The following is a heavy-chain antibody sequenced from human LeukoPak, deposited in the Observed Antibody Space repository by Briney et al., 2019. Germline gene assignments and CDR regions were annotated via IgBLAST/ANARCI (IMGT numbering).Heavy chain of an antibody. CDR1: GFTFNSYV. CDR2: INGGGSNT. J-gene: IGHJ4*02. V-gene: IGHV3-23*01. D-gene: IGHD2-15*01. Sequence: GGSLRLSCAASGFTFNSYVMSWVRQAPGKGLEWVSAINGGGSNTYYADSAKGRFTISRDNSKNMLYLQMNSLRADDTAIYYCAKSVVVITFRFDDWGQGALVTVSS. CDR3: AKSVVVITFRFDD.